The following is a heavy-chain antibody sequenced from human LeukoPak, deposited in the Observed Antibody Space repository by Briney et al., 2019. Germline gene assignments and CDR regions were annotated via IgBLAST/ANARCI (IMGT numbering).Heavy chain of an antibody. J-gene: IGHJ4*02. Sequence: GGSLRLSCAASGFTFSSYSMNWVRQAPGKGLEWVSSNSSSSSYIYYADSVKGRFTISRDNAKNSLYLQMNSLRAEDTAAYYCARDHLTYYYDSSGLYWGQGTLVTVSS. V-gene: IGHV3-21*01. CDR2: NSSSSSYI. CDR3: ARDHLTYYYDSSGLY. D-gene: IGHD3-22*01. CDR1: GFTFSSYS.